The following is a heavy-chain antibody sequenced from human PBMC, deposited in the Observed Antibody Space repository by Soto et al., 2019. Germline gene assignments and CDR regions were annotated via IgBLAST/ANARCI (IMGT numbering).Heavy chain of an antibody. CDR3: ARGTGYSGYDWTYFDY. V-gene: IGHV4-31*03. J-gene: IGHJ4*02. CDR1: GGSISSGGYY. CDR2: IYYSGST. Sequence: PSETLSLTCTVSGGSISSGGYYWSWIRQHPGKGLEWIGYIYYSGSTYYNPSLKSRVTISVDTSKNQFSLKLSSVTAADTAVYYCARGTGYSGYDWTYFDYWGQGTLVTVSS. D-gene: IGHD5-12*01.